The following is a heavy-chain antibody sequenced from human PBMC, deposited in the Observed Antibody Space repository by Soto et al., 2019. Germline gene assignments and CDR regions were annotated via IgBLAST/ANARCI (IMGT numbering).Heavy chain of an antibody. CDR2: ISWNSGSI. Sequence: GGSLRLSCAASGFTFDDYAMHWVRQAPGKGLEWVSGISWNSGSIGYADSVKGRFTISRDNAKNSLYLQMNSLRAEDTALYYCAKADSSSSRQFDYWGQGTLVTVSS. D-gene: IGHD6-13*01. CDR3: AKADSSSSRQFDY. CDR1: GFTFDDYA. V-gene: IGHV3-9*01. J-gene: IGHJ4*02.